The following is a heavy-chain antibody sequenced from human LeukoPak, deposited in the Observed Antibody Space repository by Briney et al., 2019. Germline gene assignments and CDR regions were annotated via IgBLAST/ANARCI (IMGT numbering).Heavy chain of an antibody. CDR1: GFTFSSYG. V-gene: IGHV3-23*01. D-gene: IGHD3-22*01. J-gene: IGHJ4*02. CDR3: AKVGYYNDSSGYYLDYFDY. Sequence: PGGTLRLSCAASGFTFSSYGMSWVRQAPGKGLEWVSAISGSGDSTYYADSVKGRFTISRDNSRNTLYLQMNSLRAEDTAVYYCAKVGYYNDSSGYYLDYFDYWGQGTLVTVSS. CDR2: ISGSGDST.